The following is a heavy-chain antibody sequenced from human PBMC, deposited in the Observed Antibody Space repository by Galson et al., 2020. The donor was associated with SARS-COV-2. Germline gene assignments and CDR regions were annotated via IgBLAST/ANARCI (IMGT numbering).Heavy chain of an antibody. V-gene: IGHV1-18*01. CDR3: ARVGTYYYDSSGYCFDY. D-gene: IGHD3-22*01. CDR1: GYTFTSYG. CDR2: ISAYNGNT. J-gene: IGHJ4*02. Sequence: ASVKVSCKASGYTFTSYGISWVRQAPGQGLEWMGWISAYNGNTNYAQKLQGRVTMTTDTSTSTAYMELRSLRSDDTAVYYCARVGTYYYDSSGYCFDYWGQGTLVTVSS.